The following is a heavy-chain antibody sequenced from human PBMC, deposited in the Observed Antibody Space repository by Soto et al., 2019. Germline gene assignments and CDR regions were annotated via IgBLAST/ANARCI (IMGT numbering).Heavy chain of an antibody. J-gene: IGHJ5*02. CDR3: ARESGALTVTRYNWFDP. CDR2: IWYDGSNK. Sequence: QVQLVESGGGVVQPGRSLRLSCEASGFTFSSYGMHWVRQAPGKGLDWVAVIWYDGSNKYYADSVKGRFTISRDNSKNTLYLQMNSLRAEDTAVYYCARESGALTVTRYNWFDPWGQGTLVTVSS. D-gene: IGHD4-4*01. V-gene: IGHV3-33*01. CDR1: GFTFSSYG.